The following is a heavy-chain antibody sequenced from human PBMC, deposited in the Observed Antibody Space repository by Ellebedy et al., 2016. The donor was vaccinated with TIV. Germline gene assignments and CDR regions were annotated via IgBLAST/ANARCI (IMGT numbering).Heavy chain of an antibody. CDR1: GGSTSTYY. D-gene: IGHD3-10*01. Sequence: MPSETLSLTCTVSGGSTSTYYWSWIRQPPGKGLEWLGYFYYGWSTKYNPSLKSRVTISVDTSKNQFSLKLSSVTAADTAVYYFAREGYYGSGSSAFDFWGQGTMVTVSS. V-gene: IGHV4-59*01. CDR3: AREGYYGSGSSAFDF. J-gene: IGHJ3*01. CDR2: FYYGWST.